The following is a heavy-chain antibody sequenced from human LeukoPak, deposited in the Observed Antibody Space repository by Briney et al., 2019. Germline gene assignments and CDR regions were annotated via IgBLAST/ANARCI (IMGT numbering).Heavy chain of an antibody. CDR1: GGSFSGYY. D-gene: IGHD3-3*01. CDR3: ARGRGYYHYYHMDV. CDR2: INHSGST. Sequence: SETLSLTRAVYGGSFSGYYWSWIRQPPGKGLEWIGEINHSGSTNYNPSLKSRVTISVDTSKNQFSLKLSSVTAADTAVYYCARGRGYYHYYHMDVWGKGTTVTVSS. V-gene: IGHV4-34*01. J-gene: IGHJ6*03.